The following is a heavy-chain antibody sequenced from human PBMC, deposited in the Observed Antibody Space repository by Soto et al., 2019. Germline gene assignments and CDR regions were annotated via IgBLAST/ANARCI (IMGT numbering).Heavy chain of an antibody. J-gene: IGHJ5*02. CDR1: GFTFSSYG. V-gene: IGHV3-33*01. CDR3: ARDLGPYYDILTGTNNWFDP. D-gene: IGHD3-9*01. CDR2: IWYDGSNK. Sequence: PGGSLRLSCAASGFTFSSYGMHWVRQAPGKGLEWVAVIWYDGSNKYYADSVKGRFTISRDNSKNTLYLQMNSLRAEDTAVYYCARDLGPYYDILTGTNNWFDPWGQGNLVTVSS.